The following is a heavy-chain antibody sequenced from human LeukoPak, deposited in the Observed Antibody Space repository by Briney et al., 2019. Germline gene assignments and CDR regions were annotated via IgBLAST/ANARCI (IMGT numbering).Heavy chain of an antibody. Sequence: GGSLRLSCAASGFTLSTYAMNWVRQAPGKGLEWVSAISGSGDNTYYADSVKGRFTISRDNSKNTLYLQMNSLRAEDTAVYYCAKDEGGYCSSTSCYTGLDYYYYYMDVWGKGTTVTVSS. V-gene: IGHV3-23*01. CDR1: GFTLSTYA. CDR3: AKDEGGYCSSTSCYTGLDYYYYYMDV. CDR2: ISGSGDNT. D-gene: IGHD2-2*02. J-gene: IGHJ6*03.